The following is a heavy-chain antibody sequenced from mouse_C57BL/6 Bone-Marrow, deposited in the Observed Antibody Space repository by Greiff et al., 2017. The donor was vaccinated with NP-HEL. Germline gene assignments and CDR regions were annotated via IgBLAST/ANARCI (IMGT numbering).Heavy chain of an antibody. CDR2: ISYDGSN. CDR1: GYSITSGYY. Sequence: EVKLVESGPGLVKPSQSLSLTCSVTGYSITSGYYWNWIRQFPGNKLEWMGYISYDGSNNYNPSLKNRISITRDTSKNRFFLKLNSVTTEDTATYYCARRGDYGSDFDYWGQGTTLTVSS. J-gene: IGHJ2*01. D-gene: IGHD1-1*01. CDR3: ARRGDYGSDFDY. V-gene: IGHV3-6*01.